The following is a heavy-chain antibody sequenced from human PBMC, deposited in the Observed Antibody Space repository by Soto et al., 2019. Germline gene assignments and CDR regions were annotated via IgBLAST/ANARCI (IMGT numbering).Heavy chain of an antibody. CDR1: GFTFSSYG. CDR2: ISYDGSNK. V-gene: IGHV3-30*18. J-gene: IGHJ6*02. Sequence: LRLSCAASGFTFSSYGMHWVRQDPGKGLEWVAVISYDGSNKYYADSVKGRFTISRDNSKNTLYLQMNSLRAEDTAVYYCAQALYSSWYSRIARYYYYGMDVWGQGTTVTVSS. D-gene: IGHD6-13*01. CDR3: AQALYSSWYSRIARYYYYGMDV.